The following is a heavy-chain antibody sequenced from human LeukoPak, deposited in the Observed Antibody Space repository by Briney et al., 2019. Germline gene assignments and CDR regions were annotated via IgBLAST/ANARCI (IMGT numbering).Heavy chain of an antibody. D-gene: IGHD3-16*01. CDR1: GGSFSGYY. CDR2: INHSGST. Sequence: PSETLSLTCAVYGGSFSGYYWSWIRQSPGKGLEWIGEINHSGSTNYNPSLKSRVTISVDTSKNQFSLKLSSVTAADTAVYYCARRYDYVWGRGATFDYWGQGTLVTVSS. J-gene: IGHJ4*02. V-gene: IGHV4-34*01. CDR3: ARRYDYVWGRGATFDY.